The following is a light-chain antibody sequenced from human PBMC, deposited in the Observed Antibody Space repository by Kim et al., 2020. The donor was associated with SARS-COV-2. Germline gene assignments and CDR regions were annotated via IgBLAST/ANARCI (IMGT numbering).Light chain of an antibody. CDR3: QQYGNSFWA. J-gene: IGKJ1*01. Sequence: AQGERATLSCRASQSVSNSYVAGYQQKPGQAPRLLIYGSASRATGIPDRFSGSGSGTDFTLTISRLESEDFAVYYCQQYGNSFWAFGQGTKVDIK. V-gene: IGKV3-20*01. CDR1: QSVSNSY. CDR2: GSA.